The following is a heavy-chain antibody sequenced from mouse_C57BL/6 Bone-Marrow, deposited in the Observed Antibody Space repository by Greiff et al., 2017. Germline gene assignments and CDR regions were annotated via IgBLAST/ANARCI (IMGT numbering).Heavy chain of an antibody. J-gene: IGHJ2*01. CDR2: INPSNGGT. V-gene: IGHV1-53*01. CDR3: ARKPQTGYYVDY. CDR1: GYTFTSYW. Sequence: QVQLQQPGTELVKPGASVKLSCKASGYTFTSYWMHWVKQRPGQGLEWIGNINPSNGGTNYNAKFQSKATLTVDKSSSTAYMQLSSLTSEDSAVYYCARKPQTGYYVDYWGQGTTLTVSS.